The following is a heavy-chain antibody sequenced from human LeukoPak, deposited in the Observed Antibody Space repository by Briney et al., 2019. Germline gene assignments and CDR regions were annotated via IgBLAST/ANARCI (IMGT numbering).Heavy chain of an antibody. V-gene: IGHV4-61*01. J-gene: IGHJ3*01. CDR3: GRDRGLGSSWYDPLPYGAFDV. CDR2: IYYSGST. D-gene: IGHD6-13*01. CDR1: GGSISSSSYY. Sequence: SETLSLTCTVSGGSISSSSYYWGWIRQPPGKGLEWIGYIYYSGSTNYNPSLKSRVTISVDTSKNQFSLKLSSVTAADTAVYYWGRDRGLGSSWYDPLPYGAFDVGGQGTMVTVFS.